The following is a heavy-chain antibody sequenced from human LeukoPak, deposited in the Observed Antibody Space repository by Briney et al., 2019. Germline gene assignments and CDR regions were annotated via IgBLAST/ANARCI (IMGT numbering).Heavy chain of an antibody. CDR1: GGSISSYY. CDR3: AREENYDFWSGYSETTYYFDY. CDR2: IYYSGST. Sequence: SETLSLTCTVSGGSISSYYWSWIRQPPGKGLEWIGYIYYSGSTNYNPSLKSRVTISVDTSKNQFSLKLSSVTAADTAVYYCAREENYDFWSGYSETTYYFDYWGQGTLVTVSS. V-gene: IGHV4-59*01. D-gene: IGHD3-3*01. J-gene: IGHJ4*02.